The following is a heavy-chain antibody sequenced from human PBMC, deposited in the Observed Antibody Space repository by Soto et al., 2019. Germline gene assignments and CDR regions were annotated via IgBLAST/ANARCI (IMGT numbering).Heavy chain of an antibody. Sequence: QVHLVQSGAEVRKPGASVKVSCKASGYSFTSYGISLVRQAPGQGLEWMGWISTDNGNTNYAHNLQGRVSMTIDPSTSTAYMELWSLGSDDTAVYYCARDVPDTSLFFYYYGMDVWGQGTTVTVSS. CDR2: ISTDNGNT. CDR1: GYSFTSYG. J-gene: IGHJ6*02. V-gene: IGHV1-18*01. CDR3: ARDVPDTSLFFYYYGMDV. D-gene: IGHD2-21*01.